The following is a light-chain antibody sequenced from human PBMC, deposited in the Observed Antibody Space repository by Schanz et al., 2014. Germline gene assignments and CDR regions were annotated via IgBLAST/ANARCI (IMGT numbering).Light chain of an antibody. CDR1: QSVSNNY. CDR3: QQRSNWPPSYT. Sequence: EIVLTQSPGTLSLSPGERATLSCRASQSVSNNYLAWYQQKPGQAPRILIYGASSRATGIPDRFSGSGSGTDFTLTISRLEPEDFAVYYCQQRSNWPPSYTFGQGTKLEIK. V-gene: IGKV3D-20*02. CDR2: GAS. J-gene: IGKJ2*01.